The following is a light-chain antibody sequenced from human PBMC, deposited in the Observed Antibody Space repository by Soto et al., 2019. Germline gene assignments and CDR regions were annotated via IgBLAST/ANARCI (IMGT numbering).Light chain of an antibody. V-gene: IGKV1-8*01. CDR1: QGISSY. CDR2: AAS. Sequence: AIRMTQSPSSFSASTGDRVTITCRASQGISSYLAWYQQKPGKAPKLLIYAASTLQSGVPSRFSGSGSGTDFTLTISCLQSEDFATYYCQQYYRGMYTFGQGTKLEIK. J-gene: IGKJ2*01. CDR3: QQYYRGMYT.